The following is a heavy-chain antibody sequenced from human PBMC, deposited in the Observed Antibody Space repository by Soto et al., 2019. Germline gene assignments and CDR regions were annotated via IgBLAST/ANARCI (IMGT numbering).Heavy chain of an antibody. J-gene: IGHJ5*02. V-gene: IGHV1-69*12. D-gene: IGHD3-10*01. CDR3: ALGVDNSGSAS. Sequence: QVQLVQSGPEVKNPGSSVKVSCKASGITFRSNAISWVRQAPGQGLEWVGGIIPIFGTATYAQRFQGRVAITADDYTRTAYMALSSLSSEDTAVYYCALGVDNSGSASWGQGTLVTVSS. CDR1: GITFRSNA. CDR2: IIPIFGTA.